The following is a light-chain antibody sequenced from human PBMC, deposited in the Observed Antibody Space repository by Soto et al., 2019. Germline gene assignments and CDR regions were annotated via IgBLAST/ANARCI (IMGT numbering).Light chain of an antibody. CDR3: SSYTPSRNTYV. Sequence: LTQPASVSGSPGQSITISCTGTSSDIGGYYYVSWYQHHPGKAPKLLIYQVTNRPSRVSNRFSGSKSGNTASLTISGLQADDEADYYCSSYTPSRNTYVVGTGTKVTVL. J-gene: IGLJ1*01. V-gene: IGLV2-14*01. CDR1: SSDIGGYYY. CDR2: QVT.